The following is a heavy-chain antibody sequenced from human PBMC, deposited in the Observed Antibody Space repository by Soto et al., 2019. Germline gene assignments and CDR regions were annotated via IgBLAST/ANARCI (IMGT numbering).Heavy chain of an antibody. CDR1: RVRVSSGA. CDR2: ISGGGGST. D-gene: IGHD1-26*01. J-gene: IGHJ5*01. Sequence: HWCCLGRCCAEGRVRVSSGALSWVRKAPGKGLEWVSAISGGGGSTFYADSVKGHFTISRDNSKNTLYLQMNSLRAEDTAVYYCANDRIGSNGGRRLDSVGQVTLVTVSS. V-gene: IGHV3-23*01. CDR3: ANDRIGSNGGRRLDS.